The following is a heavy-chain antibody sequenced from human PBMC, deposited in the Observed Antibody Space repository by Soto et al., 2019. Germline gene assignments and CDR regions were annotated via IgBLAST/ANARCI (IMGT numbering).Heavy chain of an antibody. V-gene: IGHV4-39*01. D-gene: IGHD2-21*02. J-gene: IGHJ4*02. CDR1: GESISSSSYY. CDR3: ARQRTTVVTQAYFDH. CDR2: IYYSGRT. Sequence: SETLSLTCIVSGESISSSSYYWGWIRQPPGKGLEWIGSIYYSGRTYYNPSFKSRVTISIDTSKNQFSLKLSSVTATDTAVYYCARQRTTVVTQAYFDHWGQGALVTVYS.